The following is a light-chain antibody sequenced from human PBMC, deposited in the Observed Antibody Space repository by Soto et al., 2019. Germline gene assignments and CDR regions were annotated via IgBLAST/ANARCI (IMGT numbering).Light chain of an antibody. CDR2: SNY. V-gene: IGLV1-44*01. CDR1: SSNIGSKT. Sequence: SVLTQPPSASGPPGQRVTISCSGSSSNIGSKTVNWYQQLPGTAPKLLIYSNYQRPSGVPDRFSGSKSGTSASLAISGLQSEDEADYYCSAWDASLNGYVFGTGTKLTVL. CDR3: SAWDASLNGYV. J-gene: IGLJ1*01.